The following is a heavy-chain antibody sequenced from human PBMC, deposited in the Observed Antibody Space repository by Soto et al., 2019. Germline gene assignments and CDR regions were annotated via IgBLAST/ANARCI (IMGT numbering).Heavy chain of an antibody. D-gene: IGHD6-6*01. Sequence: GGSLRLSCAASGFTFSNAWMSWVRQAPGKGLEWVGRIKSKTDGGTTDYATPVKGRFTISRDDSKNTLYLQMNSLKTEDTAVYYCTTDLTLLPIELHFSSLGDYYYMDVWGKGTTVTVSS. J-gene: IGHJ6*03. CDR2: IKSKTDGGTT. CDR1: GFTFSNAW. CDR3: TTDLTLLPIELHFSSLGDYYYMDV. V-gene: IGHV3-15*01.